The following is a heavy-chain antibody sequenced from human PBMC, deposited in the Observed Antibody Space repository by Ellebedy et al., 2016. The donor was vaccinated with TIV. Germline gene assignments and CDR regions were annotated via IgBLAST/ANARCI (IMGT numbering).Heavy chain of an antibody. V-gene: IGHV3-53*01. CDR1: EFTVSNKD. Sequence: GGSLRLSXAASEFTVSNKDMSWVRQVPGKGLEWVSVISSGGSTYYADSVKGRFIISRDRSKNTVYLQMNSLRVEDTAVYYCARLADYWGQGTLVTVSS. CDR2: ISSGGST. CDR3: ARLADY. J-gene: IGHJ4*02.